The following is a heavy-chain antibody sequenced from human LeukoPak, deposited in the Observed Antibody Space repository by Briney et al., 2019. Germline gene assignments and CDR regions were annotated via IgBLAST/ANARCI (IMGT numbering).Heavy chain of an antibody. CDR2: FDPEDGET. V-gene: IGHV1-24*01. Sequence: ASVKVSCKVSGYTLTELSMHWVRQAPGKGLEWMGGFDPEDGETIYAQKFQGRVTMTEDTSTDTAYMELSSLRSEDTAVYYCAPARGAEGYCSGGSCYYDAFDIWGQGTMVTVSS. J-gene: IGHJ3*02. CDR3: APARGAEGYCSGGSCYYDAFDI. CDR1: GYTLTELS. D-gene: IGHD2-15*01.